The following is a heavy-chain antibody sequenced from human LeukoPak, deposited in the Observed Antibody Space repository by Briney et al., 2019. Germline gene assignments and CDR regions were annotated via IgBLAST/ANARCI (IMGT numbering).Heavy chain of an antibody. Sequence: GSLRLSCAASGFTFSSYAMSWVRQAPEKGLEWIGSIYYTGGTNYSPSLKSRVTMSVDTFKNQFSLKLSSVTAADTAVYYCARHGGTRVTLVEVYYFDYWGQGTLVTVSS. CDR1: GFTFSSYA. V-gene: IGHV4-39*01. J-gene: IGHJ4*02. CDR3: ARHGGTRVTLVEVYYFDY. CDR2: IYYTGGT. D-gene: IGHD4-11*01.